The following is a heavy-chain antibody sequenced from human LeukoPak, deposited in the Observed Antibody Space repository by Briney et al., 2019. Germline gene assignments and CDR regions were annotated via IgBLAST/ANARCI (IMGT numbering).Heavy chain of an antibody. CDR2: ISDSGGRT. V-gene: IGHV3-23*01. CDR1: GITLSNYG. J-gene: IGHJ4*02. D-gene: IGHD3-22*01. Sequence: PGGSLRLSCAVSGITLSNYGMSWVRQAPGKGLEWVAGISDSGGRTNYADSMNGRFTISRDNPKNRLYLQMNSLRAEDTAVYFCAKRGVVIRVILVGFHKEAYYFDSWGQGALVTVSS. CDR3: AKRGVVIRVILVGFHKEAYYFDS.